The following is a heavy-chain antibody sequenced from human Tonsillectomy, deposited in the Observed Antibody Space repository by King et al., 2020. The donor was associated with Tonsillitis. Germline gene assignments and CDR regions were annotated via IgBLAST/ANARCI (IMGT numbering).Heavy chain of an antibody. CDR3: VRAGSSCYDLRVALTPFPDY. J-gene: IGHJ4*02. CDR1: GYTFTSYA. D-gene: IGHD6-13*01. V-gene: IGHV1-3*01. Sequence: QLVQSGAEVKKPGASVKVSCKASGYTFTSYAMHWVRQAPGQRLEWMGWINAGNGNTKYSQKFQGRVTITRDTSASTAYMELSRLRSEDTAVYYCVRAGSSCYDLRVALTPFPDYWGQGTLVTVSS. CDR2: INAGNGNT.